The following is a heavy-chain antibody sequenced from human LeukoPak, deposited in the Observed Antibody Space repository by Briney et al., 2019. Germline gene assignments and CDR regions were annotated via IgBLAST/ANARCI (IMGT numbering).Heavy chain of an antibody. CDR1: GYTFTGYY. V-gene: IGHV1-2*02. J-gene: IGHJ4*02. Sequence: ASVKVSCKASGYTFTGYYMHWVRQAPGQGLEWMGWINPYSGGTNYAQKFQGRVTMTRDTSISTAYMELSRLRSDDTAVYYCVRGPLTYYYDSSGYYMAYWGQGTLVTVSS. CDR3: VRGPLTYYYDSSGYYMAY. D-gene: IGHD3-22*01. CDR2: INPYSGGT.